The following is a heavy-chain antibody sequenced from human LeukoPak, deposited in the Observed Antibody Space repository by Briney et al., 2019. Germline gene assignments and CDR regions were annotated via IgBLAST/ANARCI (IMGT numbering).Heavy chain of an antibody. Sequence: GGSLRLSCAASGFTFSSHWMSWVRQAPGKGLEWVANIKQDGSEKYYVDSVKGRFTISRDNAKNSLYLQMNSLRAEDTAVYYCARDSRRYYYDSSGYPGDFGYWGQGTLVTVSS. CDR3: ARDSRRYYYDSSGYPGDFGY. J-gene: IGHJ4*02. CDR2: IKQDGSEK. V-gene: IGHV3-7*01. CDR1: GFTFSSHW. D-gene: IGHD3-22*01.